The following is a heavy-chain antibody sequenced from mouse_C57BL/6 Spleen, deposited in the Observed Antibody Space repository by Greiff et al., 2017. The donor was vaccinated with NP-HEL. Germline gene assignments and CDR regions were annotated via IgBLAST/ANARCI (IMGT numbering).Heavy chain of an antibody. J-gene: IGHJ1*03. CDR2: LYPGDGDT. CDR1: GYAFSSYW. V-gene: IGHV1-80*01. Sequence: VQLQQSGAELVKPGASVKISCKASGYAFSSYWMNWVKQRPGKGLEWIGQLYPGDGDTNYNGKFKGKATLTADKSSSTAYMQLSSLTSEDSAVYFCARGWTTVVANWYFDVWGTGTTVTVSS. D-gene: IGHD1-1*01. CDR3: ARGWTTVVANWYFDV.